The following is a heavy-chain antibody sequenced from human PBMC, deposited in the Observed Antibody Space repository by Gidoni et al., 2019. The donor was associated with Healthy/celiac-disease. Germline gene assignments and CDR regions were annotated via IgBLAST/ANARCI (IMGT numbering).Heavy chain of an antibody. J-gene: IGHJ5*02. Sequence: EVQLVESGGGLVQPGGSLRLSCAASGFTFSSYSMNWVRQAPGKGLEWVSYISSSSSTIYYADSVKGRFTISRDNAKNSLYLQMNSLRDEDTAVYYCARDLERPRVYGSGKNWFDPWGQGTLVTVSS. V-gene: IGHV3-48*02. D-gene: IGHD3-10*01. CDR3: ARDLERPRVYGSGKNWFDP. CDR1: GFTFSSYS. CDR2: ISSSSSTI.